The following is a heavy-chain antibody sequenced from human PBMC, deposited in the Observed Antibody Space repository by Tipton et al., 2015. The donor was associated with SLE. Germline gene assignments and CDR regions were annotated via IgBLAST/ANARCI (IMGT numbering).Heavy chain of an antibody. CDR2: IYTSGST. V-gene: IGHV4-61*02. CDR1: GGSISSGSYS. CDR3: AGGKGGYCSVGSCYRDSWFDP. D-gene: IGHD2-15*01. Sequence: TLSLTCTVSGGSISSGSYSWSWIRQPAGKGLEWIGRIYTSGSTDYNPSLKSRVTIPADTTKNQFSLKLSSVTAADTAVYYYAGGKGGYCSVGSCYRDSWFDPWGRGTLVTVSS. J-gene: IGHJ5*02.